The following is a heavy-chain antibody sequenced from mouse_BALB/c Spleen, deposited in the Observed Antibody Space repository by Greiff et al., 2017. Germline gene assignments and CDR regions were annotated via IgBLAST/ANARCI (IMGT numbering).Heavy chain of an antibody. CDR2: IYPGNGST. CDR1: GYTFTSYN. V-gene: IGHV1-12*01. CDR3: AREYGNYPYFDY. Sequence: LQHSGAELVRSGASVKMSCKASGYTFTSYNMHWVKQTPGQGLECIGYIYPGNGSTNYNQKFKGKATLTADTSSSTAYMQISSLTSEDSAVYFCAREYGNYPYFDYWGQGTTLTVSS. J-gene: IGHJ2*01. D-gene: IGHD2-10*02.